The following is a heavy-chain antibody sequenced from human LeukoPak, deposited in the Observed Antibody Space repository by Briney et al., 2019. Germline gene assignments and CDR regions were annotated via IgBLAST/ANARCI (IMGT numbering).Heavy chain of an antibody. CDR1: GFTFSSSA. CDR2: IKSKTDGGTT. J-gene: IGHJ4*02. D-gene: IGHD6-13*01. V-gene: IGHV3-15*01. CDR3: TTDGSTIAAAATGY. Sequence: GGSLRLSCAASGFTFSSSAMSWVRQAPGKGLEWVGRIKSKTDGGTTDYAAPVKGRFTISRDDSKNTLYLQMNSLKTEDTAMYYCTTDGSTIAAAATGYWGRGTLVTVSS.